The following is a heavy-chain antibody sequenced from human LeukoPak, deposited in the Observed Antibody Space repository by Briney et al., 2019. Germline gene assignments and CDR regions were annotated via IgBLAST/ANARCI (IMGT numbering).Heavy chain of an antibody. CDR2: INANNGNT. V-gene: IGHV1-18*01. CDR3: ARETRRASCRGGSCQIHYYYYMDV. CDR1: GYTFTSYG. J-gene: IGHJ6*03. D-gene: IGHD2-15*01. Sequence: GASVKVSCKASGYTFTSYGISWVRQAPGQGLEWMGRINANNGNTNYAQKLQGRVTMTTDTSTSTAYMELRRLRSDDTAVYYCARETRRASCRGGSCQIHYYYYMDVWGKGTTLT.